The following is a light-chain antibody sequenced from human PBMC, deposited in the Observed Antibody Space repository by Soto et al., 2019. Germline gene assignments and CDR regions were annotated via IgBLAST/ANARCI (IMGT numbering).Light chain of an antibody. J-gene: IGKJ1*01. V-gene: IGKV1-6*01. CDR1: QDVRNY. Sequence: AIQMTQSQSSLSASVGDRLTITCRASQDVRNYVGWYQQKPGKAPKFLIYGAFSLETGIPSRFSGSGYGTEFTLTINSLLPEDFATYFCLQDYSWPWTFGQGTKVEF. CDR3: LQDYSWPWT. CDR2: GAF.